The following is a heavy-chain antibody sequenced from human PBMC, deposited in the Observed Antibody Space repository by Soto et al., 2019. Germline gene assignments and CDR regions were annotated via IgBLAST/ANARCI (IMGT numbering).Heavy chain of an antibody. CDR2: ISGSDGST. Sequence: EVQWLESGGGLVQPGGSLRLSCAASGFTFSSYAMNWVRQAPGKGLEWVSVISGSDGSTYYADSVKGRFTISRDNSKNTLNLQMNSLRAEDTAVYYCARRSSSWYFDYWGQGTLVTVSS. J-gene: IGHJ4*02. V-gene: IGHV3-23*01. D-gene: IGHD6-13*01. CDR3: ARRSSSWYFDY. CDR1: GFTFSSYA.